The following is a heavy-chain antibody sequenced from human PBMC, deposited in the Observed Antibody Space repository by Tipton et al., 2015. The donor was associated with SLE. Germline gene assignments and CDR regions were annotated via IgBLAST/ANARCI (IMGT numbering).Heavy chain of an antibody. V-gene: IGHV3-49*04. J-gene: IGHJ6*02. CDR2: IRSKAYGGTT. CDR3: TRAIHQWPSYGMDV. Sequence: SLRLSCTASGFTFGDYAMSWVRQAPGKGLEWVGFIRSKAYGGTTEYAASVKGRFTISRDDSKSIAYLQMNSLKTEDTAVYYRTRAIHQWPSYGMDVWGQGTTVTVSS. CDR1: GFTFGDYA. D-gene: IGHD6-19*01.